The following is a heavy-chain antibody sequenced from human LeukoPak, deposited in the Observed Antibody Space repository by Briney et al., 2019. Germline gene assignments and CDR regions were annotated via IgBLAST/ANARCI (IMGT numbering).Heavy chain of an antibody. D-gene: IGHD5-18*01. CDR2: ISAYNGNT. Sequence: ASVKVSCKASGYTFTSYGISWVRQAPGQGLEWMGWISAYNGNTNYAQKLQGRVTMTTDTSTSTAYMELRSLRSDDTAVYYCARLVDTAMGDYYYYYMDVWGKGTTVTVSS. V-gene: IGHV1-18*01. J-gene: IGHJ6*03. CDR3: ARLVDTAMGDYYYYYMDV. CDR1: GYTFTSYG.